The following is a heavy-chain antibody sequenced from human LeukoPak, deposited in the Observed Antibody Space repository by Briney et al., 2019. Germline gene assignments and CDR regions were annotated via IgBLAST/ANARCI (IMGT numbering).Heavy chain of an antibody. CDR1: GGSFSGYS. V-gene: IGHV4-34*01. CDR2: INHSGGT. J-gene: IGHJ3*02. CDR3: ARDKGYSGNRLSRAFDI. D-gene: IGHD1-26*01. Sequence: SETLSLTCAVYGGSFSGYSWSWIRQPPGKGLEWIGEINHSGGTNYNPSLKSRVTISIDTSKNQFSLKLSSVTAADTAVYYCARDKGYSGNRLSRAFDIWGQGTMVTVSS.